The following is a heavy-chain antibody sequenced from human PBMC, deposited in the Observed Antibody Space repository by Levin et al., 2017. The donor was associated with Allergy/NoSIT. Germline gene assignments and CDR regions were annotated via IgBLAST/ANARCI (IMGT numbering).Heavy chain of an antibody. V-gene: IGHV3-30*18. CDR1: GFIFNTYA. Sequence: SCAASGFIFNTYAMHWVRQSPDRGLEWVAAMSFDGSNKYYADSVKGRFTISRDNSKNTVYLQMNSLRAEDTAVYYCVKDFGRKDLQQLITYGMDVWGQGTRVTVTS. CDR3: VKDFGRKDLQQLITYGMDV. D-gene: IGHD3/OR15-3a*01. J-gene: IGHJ6*02. CDR2: MSFDGSNK.